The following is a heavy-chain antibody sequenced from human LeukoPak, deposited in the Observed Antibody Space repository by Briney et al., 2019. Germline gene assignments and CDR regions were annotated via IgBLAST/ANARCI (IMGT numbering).Heavy chain of an antibody. V-gene: IGHV5-51*01. Sequence: GESLKISCKGSGYSFTSCWIGWVRQMPGKGLEWMGIIYPGDSDTRYSPSFQGQVTISADKSISTAYLQWSSLKASDTAMYYCARVDTAMAAYYYYGMDVWGQGTTVTVSS. CDR3: ARVDTAMAAYYYYGMDV. CDR2: IYPGDSDT. CDR1: GYSFTSCW. J-gene: IGHJ6*02. D-gene: IGHD5-18*01.